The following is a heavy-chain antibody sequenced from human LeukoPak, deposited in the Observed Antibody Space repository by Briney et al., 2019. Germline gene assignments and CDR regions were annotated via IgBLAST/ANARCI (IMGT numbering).Heavy chain of an antibody. J-gene: IGHJ3*02. D-gene: IGHD1-14*01. V-gene: IGHV4-61*02. CDR3: ARALRRIYPSYAFDI. Sequence: RASETLSLTCTVSGGSISSGSYYWSWIRQPAGKGLEWIGRIYTSGSTNYNPSLKSRVTISVDTSKNQFSLKLSSVTAADTAVYYCARALRRIYPSYAFDIWGQGTMVTVSS. CDR2: IYTSGST. CDR1: GGSISSGSYY.